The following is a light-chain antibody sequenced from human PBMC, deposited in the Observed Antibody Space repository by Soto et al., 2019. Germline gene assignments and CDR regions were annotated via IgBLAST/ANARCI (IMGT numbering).Light chain of an antibody. J-gene: IGLJ2*01. V-gene: IGLV1-44*01. CDR3: AAWDDSLNGHVV. CDR1: SSNIGSNT. Sequence: QSVLTQPPSASGTPGQRVTISCSGSSSNIGSNTVNWYQQLPGTAPKLLIYSNNHRPSGVPDRFSGSTSGTSASLAISGLQSEDEADYYCAAWDDSLNGHVVFGGGTKLTVL. CDR2: SNN.